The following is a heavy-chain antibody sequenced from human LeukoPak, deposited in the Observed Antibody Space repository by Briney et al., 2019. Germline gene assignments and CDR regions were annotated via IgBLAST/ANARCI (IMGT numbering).Heavy chain of an antibody. Sequence: ASVKVSCKASGYTFTSYGISWVRQAPGQGLEWMGIINPSGGSTSYAQKFQGRVTMTRDTSTSTVYMELSNLRSEDTAVYYCARGSHLLTGYSAFDIWGQGTMVTVSS. V-gene: IGHV1-46*03. CDR1: GYTFTSYG. CDR2: INPSGGST. D-gene: IGHD3-9*01. J-gene: IGHJ3*02. CDR3: ARGSHLLTGYSAFDI.